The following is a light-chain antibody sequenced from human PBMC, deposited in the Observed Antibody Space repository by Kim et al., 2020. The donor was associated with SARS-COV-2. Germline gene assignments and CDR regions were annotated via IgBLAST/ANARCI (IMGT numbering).Light chain of an antibody. V-gene: IGLV1-51*01. CDR3: ATWDSSLSAGV. Sequence: GQNVTISCSGSSSNIANNYVSWYQQLPGTAPKLLIYDNYERPSGIPDRFSASKSGTSATLDITGLQTGDEADYYCATWDSSLSAGVFGGGTQLTVL. CDR2: DNY. J-gene: IGLJ3*02. CDR1: SSNIANNY.